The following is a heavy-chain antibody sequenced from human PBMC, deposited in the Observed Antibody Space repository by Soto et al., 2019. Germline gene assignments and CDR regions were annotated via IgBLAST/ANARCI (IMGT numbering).Heavy chain of an antibody. CDR1: GFTFSSYS. J-gene: IGHJ4*02. V-gene: IGHV3-21*01. D-gene: IGHD3-22*01. Sequence: EVQLVESGGGLVKPGGSLRLSCAASGFTFSSYSMNWVRQAPGKGLEWVSSISSSSSYIYYADSVKGRFTISRDNAKNSLYLQMNSLRAEDTAVYYCARDEGDSSGYSEYWGQGTLVTVSS. CDR3: ARDEGDSSGYSEY. CDR2: ISSSSSYI.